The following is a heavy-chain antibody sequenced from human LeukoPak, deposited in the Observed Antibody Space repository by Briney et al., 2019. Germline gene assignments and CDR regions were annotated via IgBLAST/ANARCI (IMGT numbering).Heavy chain of an antibody. CDR3: ARGDYGDYVFNY. CDR2: ISSSSSYI. V-gene: IGHV3-21*01. CDR1: GFTFSSYS. J-gene: IGHJ4*02. Sequence: GGSLILSCAASGFTFSSYSMNWVRQAPGKGLEWVSSISSSSSYIYYADSVKGRFTISRDNAKNSLYLQMNSLRAEDTAVYYCARGDYGDYVFNYWGQGTLVTVSS. D-gene: IGHD4-17*01.